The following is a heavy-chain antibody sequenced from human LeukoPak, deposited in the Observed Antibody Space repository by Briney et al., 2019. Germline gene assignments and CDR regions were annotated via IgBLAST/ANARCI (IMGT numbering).Heavy chain of an antibody. CDR1: GGTFSSYA. D-gene: IGHD3-10*01. CDR3: ARSNYYGSGPSFDY. V-gene: IGHV1-69*06. CDR2: IIPIFGTA. Sequence: SVKVSCKASGGTFSSYAISWVRQTPGQGLEWMGGIIPIFGTANYAQKFQGRVTITADKSTSTAYMELSSLRSEDTAVYYCARSNYYGSGPSFDYRGQGTLVTVSS. J-gene: IGHJ4*02.